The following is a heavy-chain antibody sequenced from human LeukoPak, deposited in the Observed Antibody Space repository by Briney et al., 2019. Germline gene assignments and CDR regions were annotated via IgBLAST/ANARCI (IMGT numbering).Heavy chain of an antibody. CDR2: IRSDGSNK. CDR3: ARILDSAWGELGY. J-gene: IGHJ4*02. Sequence: PGGSLRLSCAGSGFSFSSYGMHWVRQAPGKGLEWMAFIRSDGSNKYYADSVQGRFTISRDNSKKTFYLQMNSLRAEDTAVYYCARILDSAWGELGYWGQGTLVTVSS. CDR1: GFSFSSYG. D-gene: IGHD6-19*01. V-gene: IGHV3-30*02.